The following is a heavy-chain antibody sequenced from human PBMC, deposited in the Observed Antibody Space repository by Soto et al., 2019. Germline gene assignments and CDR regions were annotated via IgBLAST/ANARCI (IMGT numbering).Heavy chain of an antibody. CDR3: ARERGSGWTFDY. CDR2: ISSSSTI. Sequence: QPGGSLRLSCAASGFTFSSYSMNWVRQAPGKGLEWVSSISSSSTIYYADSVKGRFTISRDNVQNSLYLQMHSLRAEDTAVYYCARERGSGWTFDYWGQGTLVTVSS. D-gene: IGHD6-19*01. J-gene: IGHJ4*02. V-gene: IGHV3-48*01. CDR1: GFTFSSYS.